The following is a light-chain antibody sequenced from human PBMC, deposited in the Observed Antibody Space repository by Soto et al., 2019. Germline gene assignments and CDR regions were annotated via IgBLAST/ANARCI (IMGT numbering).Light chain of an antibody. V-gene: IGKV3-20*01. CDR1: QNLGTLY. J-gene: IGKJ1*01. CDR3: QQYAGSPRT. Sequence: EVVLTHSPGTLSLTPGERGTLSCRASQNLGTLYLAWFQQKSGQAPRLLIYSASRRATGIPDRFTGSGSGTDFTLTINRVEPEDFAVYFCQQYAGSPRTFGQG. CDR2: SAS.